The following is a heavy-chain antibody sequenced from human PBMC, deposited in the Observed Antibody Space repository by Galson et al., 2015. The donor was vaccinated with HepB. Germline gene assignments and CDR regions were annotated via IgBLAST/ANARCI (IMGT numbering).Heavy chain of an antibody. V-gene: IGHV6-1*01. J-gene: IGHJ4*02. CDR1: WDRVSSHSAA. D-gene: IGHD4-11*01. CDR3: ARETTTVTLYYFDY. Sequence: CAISWDRVSSHSAAWNWIRQSPSRGLEWLGRTYYRSKWYNDYAVSVKSRITINPDTSKNQFSLQLNSVTPEDTDVYYCARETTTVTLYYFDYWGQGTLVTVSS. CDR2: TYYRSKWYN.